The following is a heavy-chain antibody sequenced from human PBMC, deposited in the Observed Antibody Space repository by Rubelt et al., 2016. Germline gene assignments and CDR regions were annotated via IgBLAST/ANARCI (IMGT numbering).Heavy chain of an antibody. CDR2: IYYSGST. V-gene: IGHV4-59*08. Sequence: GKGLEWIGYIYYSGSTNYNPSLKSRVTISVDTSKNQFSLKLSSVTAADTAVYYCARSSSGWYDNWFDPWCQGTLVTVSS. J-gene: IGHJ5*02. CDR3: ARSSSGWYDNWFDP. D-gene: IGHD6-19*01.